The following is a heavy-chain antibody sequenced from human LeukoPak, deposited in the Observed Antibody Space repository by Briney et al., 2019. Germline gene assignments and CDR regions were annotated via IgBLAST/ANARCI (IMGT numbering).Heavy chain of an antibody. J-gene: IGHJ4*02. Sequence: PETLSLTCTVSGGSISSYYWSWIRQPPGKGLEWIGYIYYSGSTNYNPSLKSRVTISVDTSKNQFSLKLSSVTAADTAVYYCARDRPGYSSSSRYGFDYWGQGTLVTVSS. D-gene: IGHD6-6*01. CDR2: IYYSGST. CDR3: ARDRPGYSSSSRYGFDY. CDR1: GGSISSYY. V-gene: IGHV4-59*01.